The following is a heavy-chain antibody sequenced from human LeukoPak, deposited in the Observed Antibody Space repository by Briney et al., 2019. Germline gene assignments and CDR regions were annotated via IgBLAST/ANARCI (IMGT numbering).Heavy chain of an antibody. CDR1: GFTFSSFA. J-gene: IGHJ4*02. D-gene: IGHD6-19*01. Sequence: GGSLRLSCAASGFTFSSFAMSWVRQAPGKGLEWVSTFSGSGGSTYYADSVKGRFSISRDNSKNTLYLQMNSLRAEDTAVYYCAKDGYSSGWNTYFDYWGQGTLVTVSS. CDR2: FSGSGGST. V-gene: IGHV3-23*01. CDR3: AKDGYSSGWNTYFDY.